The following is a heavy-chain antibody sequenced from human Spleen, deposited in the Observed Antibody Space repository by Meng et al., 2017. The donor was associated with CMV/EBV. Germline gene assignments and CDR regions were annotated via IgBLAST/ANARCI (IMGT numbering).Heavy chain of an antibody. CDR3: AREGVGVYDYYYYGMDV. Sequence: GESLKISCAASGFTFSSYGMHWVRQAPGKGLEWVGLIRYDGHNANNADSVKGRFTISRDNSKNTLFVQMNSLRAEDTAVYYCAREGVGVYDYYYYGMDVWGQGTTVTVSS. CDR2: IRYDGHNA. V-gene: IGHV3-30*02. CDR1: GFTFSSYG. D-gene: IGHD3-3*01. J-gene: IGHJ6*02.